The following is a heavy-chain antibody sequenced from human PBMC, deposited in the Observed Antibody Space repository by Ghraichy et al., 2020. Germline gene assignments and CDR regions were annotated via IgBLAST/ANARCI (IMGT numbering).Heavy chain of an antibody. J-gene: IGHJ4*02. CDR3: ARDPATKLSSGWYDNFDY. V-gene: IGHV1-18*01. Sequence: SVKVSCKALGYIFNNYGISWVQQGPGQGLEWMGWSSGDNTDTNYAQNFQGRVTMTTDTSTNTAYMELTSLTFDDTAVYYCARDPATKLSSGWYDNFDYWGQRYLVTVSS. CDR1: GYIFNNYG. D-gene: IGHD6-19*01. CDR2: SSGDNTDT.